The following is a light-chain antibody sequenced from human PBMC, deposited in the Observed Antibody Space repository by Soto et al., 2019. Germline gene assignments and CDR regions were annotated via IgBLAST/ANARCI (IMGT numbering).Light chain of an antibody. CDR3: MQSAQTPRT. V-gene: IGKV2-28*01. J-gene: IGKJ1*01. CDR2: LGF. Sequence: DIVMTQSPLSMPVTPVEPASISCRSSQSLLQSNGHNYLEWYLQKPGQSPQLLIYLGFNRASGVPDRFSGSGSGTDFTLKISRVEAEDVGIYYCMQSAQTPRTCGQGTKGDI. CDR1: QSLLQSNGHNY.